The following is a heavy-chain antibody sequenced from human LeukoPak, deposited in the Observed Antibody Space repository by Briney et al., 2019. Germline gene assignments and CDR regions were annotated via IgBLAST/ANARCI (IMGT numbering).Heavy chain of an antibody. CDR3: ARDLAAAGTIDP. V-gene: IGHV4-39*07. D-gene: IGHD6-13*01. J-gene: IGHJ5*02. Sequence: SETLSLTCTVSGGSISSRTYYWGWIRQPPGKGLEWIGSLYYSESTYYNPSLESRVTISLDTSKSQFSLGLSSVTAADTAVYYCARDLAAAGTIDPWGQGTLVTVSS. CDR2: LYYSEST. CDR1: GGSISSRTYY.